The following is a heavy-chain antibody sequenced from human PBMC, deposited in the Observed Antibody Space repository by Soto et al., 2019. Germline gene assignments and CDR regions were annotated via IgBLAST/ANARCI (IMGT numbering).Heavy chain of an antibody. J-gene: IGHJ4*02. D-gene: IGHD1-26*01. CDR1: GASSTFGGYS. CDR3: ARGGGSDSFDY. CDR2: INHLETT. Sequence: PSETLSLTCTVSGASSTFGGYSWSWIRQTPGKGLEWIGYINHLETTFYNPSFERRLTLSIDRAKNQFSLKLHSMSAADRAVYFCARGGGSDSFDYWGQGILVTVSS. V-gene: IGHV4-30-2*01.